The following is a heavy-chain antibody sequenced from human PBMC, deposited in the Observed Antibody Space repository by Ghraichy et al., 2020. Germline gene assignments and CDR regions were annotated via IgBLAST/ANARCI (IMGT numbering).Heavy chain of an antibody. V-gene: IGHV4-34*01. CDR1: GGSFSGYY. CDR2: INHSGST. CDR3: AREDDTAMVRYYYYYGMDV. D-gene: IGHD5-18*01. J-gene: IGHJ6*02. Sequence: SETLSLTCAVYGGSFSGYYWSWIRQPPGKGLEWIGEINHSGSTNYNPSLKSRVTISVDTSKNQFSLKLSSVTAADTAVYYCAREDDTAMVRYYYYYGMDVWGQGITVTVSS.